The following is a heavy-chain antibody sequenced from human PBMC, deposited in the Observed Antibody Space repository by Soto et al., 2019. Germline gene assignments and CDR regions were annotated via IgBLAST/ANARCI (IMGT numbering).Heavy chain of an antibody. V-gene: IGHV4-34*01. J-gene: IGHJ6*02. D-gene: IGHD2-15*01. CDR1: GGSLSGYY. Sequence: SETLSLTCAVYGGSLSGYYWSWIRQPPGKGLEWIGEISHSGSTNYNPSLKSRVTISVDTSKNQFSLKLSSVTAADTAVYYCARLVVAATPYYYYGMDVWGQGTTVTVS. CDR3: ARLVVAATPYYYYGMDV. CDR2: ISHSGST.